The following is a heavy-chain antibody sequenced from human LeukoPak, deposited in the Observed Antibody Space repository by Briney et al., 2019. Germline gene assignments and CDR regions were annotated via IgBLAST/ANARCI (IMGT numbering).Heavy chain of an antibody. D-gene: IGHD2-15*01. CDR2: IIAIFGSA. Sequence: ASVKVSCKVSGGTFSNYPISWVRQAPGQGLEWMGGIIAIFGSANYAQKFQGRVTITADESTSTAYMELSSLRSADTAIYYCARSFCSGGSCQSGPYYYYHMDVWGEGTTVIVSS. J-gene: IGHJ6*03. CDR3: ARSFCSGGSCQSGPYYYYHMDV. V-gene: IGHV1-69*01. CDR1: GGTFSNYP.